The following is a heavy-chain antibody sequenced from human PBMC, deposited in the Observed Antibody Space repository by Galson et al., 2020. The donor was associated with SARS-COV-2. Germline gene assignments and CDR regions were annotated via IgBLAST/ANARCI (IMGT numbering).Heavy chain of an antibody. CDR2: ISYDGSNK. CDR3: ARPYSGSYFSRFDP. J-gene: IGHJ5*02. CDR1: GFTFSSYA. Sequence: GESLKISCAASGFTFSSYAMHWVRQAPGKGLEWVAVISYDGSNKYYADSVKGRFTISRDNSKNTLYLQMNSLRAEDTAVYYCARPYSGSYFSRFDPWGQGTLVTVSS. D-gene: IGHD1-26*01. V-gene: IGHV3-30*01.